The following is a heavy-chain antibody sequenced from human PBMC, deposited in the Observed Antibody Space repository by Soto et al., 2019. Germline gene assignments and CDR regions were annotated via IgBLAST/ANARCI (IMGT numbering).Heavy chain of an antibody. CDR1: RGTFNNYP. Sequence: GASVKVSCKASRGTFNNYPITWVRQAPGEGLEWMGGSIPIFGTANYAQKFQGRVTISVDESTSTAYMELSSLGSEDTAVYYCARGRGYSGDDHYYYFDMDVWGQGTTVTVSS. J-gene: IGHJ6*02. CDR2: SIPIFGTA. CDR3: ARGRGYSGDDHYYYFDMDV. D-gene: IGHD5-12*01. V-gene: IGHV1-69*13.